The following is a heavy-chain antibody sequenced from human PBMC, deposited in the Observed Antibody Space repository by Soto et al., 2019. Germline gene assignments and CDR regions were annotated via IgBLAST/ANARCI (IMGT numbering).Heavy chain of an antibody. CDR3: ATRWGFADY. V-gene: IGHV3-23*01. Sequence: GGSLRLSCAASAASGFIFSSYAMSWVRQAPGKGLEWVSSIGGSGGSTYYADSVKGRFTISRDNSLKRLYLKINSQKAEDTAVYYSATRWGFADYWGQGTLVTVSS. CDR2: IGGSGGST. J-gene: IGHJ4*02. D-gene: IGHD7-27*01. CDR1: GFIFSSYA.